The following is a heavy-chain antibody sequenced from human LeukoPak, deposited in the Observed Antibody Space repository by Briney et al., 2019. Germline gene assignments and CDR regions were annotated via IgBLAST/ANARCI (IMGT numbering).Heavy chain of an antibody. Sequence: SETLSLTCTVAGGSISSYYWSWIRQPPGKGLEWIGYIYTSGSTNYNPSLKSRVTISVDTSKNQFSLKLSSVTAADTAVYYCARKVGYVSSGYEGSYFDYWGQGTLVTVSS. V-gene: IGHV4-4*09. D-gene: IGHD3-22*01. CDR2: IYTSGST. CDR3: ARKVGYVSSGYEGSYFDY. CDR1: GGSISSYY. J-gene: IGHJ4*02.